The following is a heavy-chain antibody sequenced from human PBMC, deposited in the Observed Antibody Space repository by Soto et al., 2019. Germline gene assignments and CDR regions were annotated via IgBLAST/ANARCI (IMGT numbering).Heavy chain of an antibody. CDR2: ISSSSSYI. CDR1: GFTFSSYS. D-gene: IGHD2-15*01. V-gene: IGHV3-21*01. Sequence: GGSLRLSCASSGFTFSSYSMNWVRQAPGKGLEWVSSISSSSSYIYYADSVKGRFTISRDNAKNSLYLQMNSLRAEDTAVYYCARAAIRDIVVVVAATPNYYYYGMDVWGQGTTVTVSS. J-gene: IGHJ6*02. CDR3: ARAAIRDIVVVVAATPNYYYYGMDV.